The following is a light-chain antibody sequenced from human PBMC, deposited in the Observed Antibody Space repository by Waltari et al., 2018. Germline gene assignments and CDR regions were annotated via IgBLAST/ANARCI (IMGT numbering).Light chain of an antibody. CDR3: SSYSGSNNLGV. Sequence: QSALTQPPSASGSPGQSVTISCTGTSSDVGGYNYVSWYQQHPGKAPKLIISEVNKRPSGGPDRVSGSKSGNTASRTVSGLQADDEADYYCSSYSGSNNLGVFGGGTKLTVL. CDR1: SSDVGGYNY. J-gene: IGLJ2*01. CDR2: EVN. V-gene: IGLV2-8*01.